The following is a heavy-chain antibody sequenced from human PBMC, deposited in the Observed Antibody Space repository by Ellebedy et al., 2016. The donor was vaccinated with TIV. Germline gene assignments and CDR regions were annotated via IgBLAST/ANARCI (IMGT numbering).Heavy chain of an antibody. D-gene: IGHD3-16*01. Sequence: GGSLRLSXAASGFGLSNFWMYWVRQAPGKGLEWVSCMSSDGTFTKYADSVKGRCTISRDTAKNTLYLQINSLRADDTAVYYCTRTFGPPEWGPGTLVTVSS. V-gene: IGHV3-74*01. J-gene: IGHJ4*02. CDR1: GFGLSNFW. CDR3: TRTFGPPE. CDR2: MSSDGTFT.